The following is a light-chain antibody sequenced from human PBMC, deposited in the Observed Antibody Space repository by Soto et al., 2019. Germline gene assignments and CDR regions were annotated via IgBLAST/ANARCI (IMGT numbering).Light chain of an antibody. CDR2: KAS. Sequence: DIQMTQSPSTLSASVGDRVSINCRASQSISAWLAWYQQKPGKAPRLLIYKASTLEIGVPSRFSGSGSGTEFTLTISSLQPDDVATYYCQQYNSYSTFGQGTRLEIK. J-gene: IGKJ5*01. V-gene: IGKV1-5*03. CDR3: QQYNSYST. CDR1: QSISAW.